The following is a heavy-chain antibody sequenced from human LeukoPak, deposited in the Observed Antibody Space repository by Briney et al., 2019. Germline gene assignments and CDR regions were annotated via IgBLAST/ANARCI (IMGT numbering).Heavy chain of an antibody. CDR3: AKGYYYDSSGYYPFYYYYGMDV. CDR1: GFTFSSYA. Sequence: GGSLRLSCAASGFTFSSYAMSWVRQAPGKGLEWVSAISGSGGSTYYADSAKGRFTISRDNSKNTLYLQMNSLRAEDTAVYYCAKGYYYDSSGYYPFYYYYGMDVWGQGTTVTVSS. D-gene: IGHD3-22*01. J-gene: IGHJ6*02. V-gene: IGHV3-23*01. CDR2: ISGSGGST.